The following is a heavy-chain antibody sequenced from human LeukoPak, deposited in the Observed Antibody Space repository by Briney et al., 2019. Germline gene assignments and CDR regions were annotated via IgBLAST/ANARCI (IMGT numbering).Heavy chain of an antibody. CDR1: GGTFSSYA. D-gene: IGHD1-26*01. CDR3: ARVGSGSSPFDY. V-gene: IGHV1-69*13. J-gene: IGHJ4*02. CDR2: IIPIFGTA. Sequence: SVKVSCKASGGTFSSYAISWVRRAPGQGLEWMGGIIPIFGTANYAQKFQGRVTITADESTSTAYMGLSSLRSEDTAVYYCARVGSGSSPFDYWGQGTLVTVSS.